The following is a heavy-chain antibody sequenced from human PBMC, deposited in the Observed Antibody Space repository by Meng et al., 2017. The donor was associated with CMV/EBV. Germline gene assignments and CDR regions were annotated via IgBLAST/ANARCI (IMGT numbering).Heavy chain of an antibody. CDR1: GFTFSSYG. D-gene: IGHD1-26*01. J-gene: IGHJ4*02. CDR2: IRYVGSKE. V-gene: IGHV3-30*02. CDR3: AKESLLYSGSYFDY. Sequence: GGSLRPSCAAPGFTFSSYGRHWVRQAPGKGLEWVSFIRYVGSKEYYSDSVKGRFTISRDNSKNTLYLQMNSLRAEDTAVYYCAKESLLYSGSYFDYWGQGTLVTVSS.